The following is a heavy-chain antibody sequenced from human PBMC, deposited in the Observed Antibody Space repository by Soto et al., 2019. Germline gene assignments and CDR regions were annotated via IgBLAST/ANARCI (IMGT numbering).Heavy chain of an antibody. CDR3: VTDRLTGYFGP. Sequence: QVQLVQSGSAVKKPGSSVKVACKTSGGTFNSDTISWVRQAPGRGLEWMGRIIPLSGVPHYAQKFRGRVTVTADTSTSTFYMELSSRQPEDTAVYYCVTDRLTGYFGPWGQGTQVTVS. V-gene: IGHV1-69*08. D-gene: IGHD3-9*01. J-gene: IGHJ5*02. CDR1: GGTFNSDT. CDR2: IIPLSGVP.